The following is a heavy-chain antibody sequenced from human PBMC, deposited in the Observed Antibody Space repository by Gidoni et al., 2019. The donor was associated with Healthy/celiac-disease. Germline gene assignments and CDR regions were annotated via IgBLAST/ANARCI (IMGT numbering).Heavy chain of an antibody. CDR1: GGTFSSYA. CDR3: ARESGIVVVPAAPNWFDP. CDR2: IIPIFGTA. Sequence: QVQLVQSGAEVKKPGSSVKVSCKASGGTFSSYAISWVRQAPGQGLEWMGGIIPIFGTANHAQKFQGRVTITADKSTSTAYMELSSLRSEDTAVYYCARESGIVVVPAAPNWFDPWGQGTLVTVSS. D-gene: IGHD2-2*01. V-gene: IGHV1-69*06. J-gene: IGHJ5*02.